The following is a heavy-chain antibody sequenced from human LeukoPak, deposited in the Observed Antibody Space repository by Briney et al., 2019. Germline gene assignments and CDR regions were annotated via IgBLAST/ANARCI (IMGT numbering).Heavy chain of an antibody. Sequence: PSETLSLTCAVSGGSISSSNWWSWVRQPPGKGLEWIGEIYHSGSTNYNPSLKSRVTISVDTSKNQFSLKLSSVTAADTAVYYCARFDSSGYYYMVGPVAFDIWGQGTMVTVSS. D-gene: IGHD3-22*01. J-gene: IGHJ3*02. V-gene: IGHV4-4*02. CDR1: GGSISSSNW. CDR2: IYHSGST. CDR3: ARFDSSGYYYMVGPVAFDI.